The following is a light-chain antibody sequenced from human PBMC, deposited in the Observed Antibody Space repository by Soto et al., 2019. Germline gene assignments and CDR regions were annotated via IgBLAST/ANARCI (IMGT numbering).Light chain of an antibody. J-gene: IGLJ3*02. V-gene: IGLV1-47*01. CDR3: AAWDDSLSGWV. Sequence: QSVLTQPPSASGTPGQRITLSCSGSSSNIGSTYVFWYQQLPGTAPKLLIYRNDQRPSGVPDRFSGSKSGTSASLAVSGLRSEDEADYYCAAWDDSLSGWVFGGGTKLTVL. CDR1: SSNIGSTY. CDR2: RND.